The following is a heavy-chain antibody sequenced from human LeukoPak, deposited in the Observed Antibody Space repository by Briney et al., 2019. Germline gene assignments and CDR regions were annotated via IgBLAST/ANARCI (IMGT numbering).Heavy chain of an antibody. CDR1: GFTFSDYY. V-gene: IGHV3-11*06. J-gene: IGHJ4*02. CDR3: ARDKFWSGYTMGGFDY. Sequence: GGSLRLSCAASGFTFSDYYMSWIRQAPGKGLEWVSYISSSNTYTNYADSVKGRFTISRDNAKNSLYLQMNSLRAEDTAVYYCARDKFWSGYTMGGFDYWGQGTLVTVSS. D-gene: IGHD3-3*01. CDR2: ISSSNTYT.